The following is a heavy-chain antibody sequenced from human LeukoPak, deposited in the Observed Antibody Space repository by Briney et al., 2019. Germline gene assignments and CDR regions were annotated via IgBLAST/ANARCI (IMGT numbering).Heavy chain of an antibody. Sequence: SETLSLTCTVSGGSISSYYWSWIRQPPGKGLEWIGYIYYSGSTNYNPSLKSRVTISVDTSKNQFSLKLSSVTAADTAVYYRARVLGVTTRDAFDIWGQGTMVTVSS. V-gene: IGHV4-59*01. CDR3: ARVLGVTTRDAFDI. CDR1: GGSISSYY. D-gene: IGHD4-17*01. CDR2: IYYSGST. J-gene: IGHJ3*02.